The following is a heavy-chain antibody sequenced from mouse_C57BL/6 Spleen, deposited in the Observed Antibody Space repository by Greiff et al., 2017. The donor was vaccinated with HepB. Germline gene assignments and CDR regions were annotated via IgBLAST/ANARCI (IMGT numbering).Heavy chain of an antibody. CDR3: ARSPTYGSLDY. Sequence: QVQLQQPGAELVMPGASVKLSCKASGYTFTSYWMHWVKQRPGQGLEWIGEIDPSDSYTNYNQKFKGKSTLTVDKSASTAYMQLSSLTSEDSAVYYCARSPTYGSLDYWGQGTTLTVSS. D-gene: IGHD1-1*01. V-gene: IGHV1-69*01. CDR1: GYTFTSYW. J-gene: IGHJ2*01. CDR2: IDPSDSYT.